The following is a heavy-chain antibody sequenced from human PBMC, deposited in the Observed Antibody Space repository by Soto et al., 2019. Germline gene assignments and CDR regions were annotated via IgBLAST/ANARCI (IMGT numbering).Heavy chain of an antibody. Sequence: SETLSLTCTVSGGSISSYYWSWIRQPPGKRLEWIGYIYYSGSTNYNPSLKSRVTISVDTSKNQFSLKLSSVTAADTAVYYCARESGQGYFDYWGQGTLVTVSS. J-gene: IGHJ4*02. D-gene: IGHD5-12*01. V-gene: IGHV4-59*01. CDR1: GGSISSYY. CDR2: IYYSGST. CDR3: ARESGQGYFDY.